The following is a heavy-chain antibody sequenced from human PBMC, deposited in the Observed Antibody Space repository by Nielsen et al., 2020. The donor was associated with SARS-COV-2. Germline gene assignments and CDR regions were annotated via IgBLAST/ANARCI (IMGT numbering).Heavy chain of an antibody. V-gene: IGHV1-69*05. Sequence: SVKVSCKASGGTFSSYAISWVRQAPGQGLEWMGGIIPIFGTANYAQKFQGRVTMTTDTSTSAAYMELRSLRSDDTAVYFCARDKTGHGNFDYWGQGTLVTVSS. CDR3: ARDKTGHGNFDY. J-gene: IGHJ4*02. D-gene: IGHD3-9*01. CDR2: IIPIFGTA. CDR1: GGTFSSYA.